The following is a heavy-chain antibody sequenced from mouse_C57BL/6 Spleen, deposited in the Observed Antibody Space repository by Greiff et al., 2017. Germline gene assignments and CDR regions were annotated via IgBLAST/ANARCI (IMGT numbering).Heavy chain of an antibody. CDR1: GYTFTEYT. CDR2: FYPGSGSI. CDR3: ARHEECLLYYDYDGGGFDY. D-gene: IGHD2-4*01. Sequence: QVQLKESGAELVKPGASVKLSCKASGYTFTEYTIHWVKQRSGQGLEWIGWFYPGSGSIKYNEKFKDKATLTADKSSSTVYMELSRLTSEDSAVYFCARHEECLLYYDYDGGGFDYWGQGTTLTVSS. V-gene: IGHV1-62-2*01. J-gene: IGHJ2*01.